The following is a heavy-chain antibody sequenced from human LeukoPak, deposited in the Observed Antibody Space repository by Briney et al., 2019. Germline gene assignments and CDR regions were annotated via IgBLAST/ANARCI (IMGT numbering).Heavy chain of an antibody. CDR3: ARGHLWYNYGSGSYYFDY. CDR2: INHSGST. D-gene: IGHD3-10*01. V-gene: IGHV4-34*01. J-gene: IGHJ4*02. CDR1: GGSFSGYY. Sequence: SETLSLTCAVYGGSFSGYYWSWLRQPPGKGLEWVGEINHSGSTNYNPSLKSRVTISVNTSKNQFSLKLSSVTAAETAVYYCARGHLWYNYGSGSYYFDYWGQGTLVTVSS.